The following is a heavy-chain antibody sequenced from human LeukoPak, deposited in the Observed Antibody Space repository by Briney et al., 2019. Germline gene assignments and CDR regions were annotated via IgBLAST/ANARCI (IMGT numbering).Heavy chain of an antibody. CDR3: TKAPLRSCSGAFCYPFDY. D-gene: IGHD2-8*02. CDR1: GFTFSNYA. Sequence: GGSLRLSCAASGFTFSNYAMSWVRQTPEKGLEWVAATVGGRPDTYHAESVKGRFTVSRDDSRDTLFLQMNRLRVDDTAIYYCTKAPLRSCSGAFCYPFDYWGQGTLVTVSS. V-gene: IGHV3-23*01. J-gene: IGHJ4*02. CDR2: TVGGRPDT.